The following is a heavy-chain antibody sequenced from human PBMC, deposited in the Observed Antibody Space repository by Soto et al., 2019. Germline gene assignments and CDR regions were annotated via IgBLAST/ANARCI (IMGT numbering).Heavy chain of an antibody. CDR1: GFTFSSYA. CDR2: ISYDGSNK. J-gene: IGHJ6*02. CDR3: ARARPPTKWLEDYYYYYGMDV. Sequence: GGSLRLSCAASGFTFSSYAMHWVRQAPGKGLEWVAVISYDGSNKYYADSVKGRFTISRDNSKNTLYLQMNSLRAEDTAVYYCARARPPTKWLEDYYYYYGMDVWGQGTTVTVSS. V-gene: IGHV3-30-3*01. D-gene: IGHD6-19*01.